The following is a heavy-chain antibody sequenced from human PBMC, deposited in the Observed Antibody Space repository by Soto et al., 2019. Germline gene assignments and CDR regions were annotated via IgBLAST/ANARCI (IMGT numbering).Heavy chain of an antibody. CDR1: GGTFSSYA. CDR3: ARSQGSSTSLEIYYYYYYGMDV. J-gene: IGHJ6*02. Sequence: QVQLVQSGAEVKKPGSSVKVSCKASGGTFSSYAISWVRQAPGQGHEWMGGIIPISETTNYAQKFQGRVTITADESKSTAYMALSSLRSEHTAVYYCARSQGSSTSLEIYYYYYYGMDVWGQGTTVTVSS. V-gene: IGHV1-69*01. CDR2: IIPISETT. D-gene: IGHD2-2*01.